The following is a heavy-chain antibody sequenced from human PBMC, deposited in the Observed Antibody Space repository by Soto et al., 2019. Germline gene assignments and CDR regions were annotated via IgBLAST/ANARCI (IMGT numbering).Heavy chain of an antibody. J-gene: IGHJ4*02. D-gene: IGHD3-16*01. Sequence: GGSRRLSCASSGFTFSTYWMFWVRQAPGKGLEWVATIKGDGSEKLYVDSVKGRFTISRDNAKDSLHLQMNSLRVEDTAVYFCAGAPGWLIENWGQGT. CDR2: IKGDGSEK. CDR3: AGAPGWLIEN. V-gene: IGHV3-7*04. CDR1: GFTFSTYW.